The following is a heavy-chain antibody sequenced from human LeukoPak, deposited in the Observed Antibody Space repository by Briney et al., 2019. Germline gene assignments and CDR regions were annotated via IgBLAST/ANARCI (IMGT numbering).Heavy chain of an antibody. J-gene: IGHJ6*03. D-gene: IGHD3-10*01. CDR1: GGSISSYY. V-gene: IGHV4-59*01. Sequence: SSETLSLTCTVSGGSISSYYWSWIRQPPGKGLERIGYIYYSGSTNYNPSLKSRVTISVDTSKNQFSLKLSSVTAADTAVYYCARGYYYGSGRGAEYYYYYMDVWGKGTTVTISS. CDR2: IYYSGST. CDR3: ARGYYYGSGRGAEYYYYYMDV.